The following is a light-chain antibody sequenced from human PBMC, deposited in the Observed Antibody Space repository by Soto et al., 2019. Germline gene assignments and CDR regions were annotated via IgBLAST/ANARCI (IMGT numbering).Light chain of an antibody. CDR2: EVN. Sequence: QSVLTQPASVSGSPGQSITISCTGTSTDVGGYKYVSWYQQHPDTAPKLMIFEVNGRPSGVSDRFSGSKSGNTASLTISGLQPEDEADYYCSSFSSSSTPYVFGTGTKVTVL. CDR3: SSFSSSSTPYV. CDR1: STDVGGYKY. V-gene: IGLV2-14*01. J-gene: IGLJ1*01.